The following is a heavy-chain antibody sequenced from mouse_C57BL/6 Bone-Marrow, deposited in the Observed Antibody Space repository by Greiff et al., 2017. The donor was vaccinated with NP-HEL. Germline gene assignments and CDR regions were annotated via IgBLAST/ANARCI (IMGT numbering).Heavy chain of an antibody. CDR3: ARDSSSYFDY. Sequence: EVQLQQSVPELVKPGASVKISCKASGYTFTDYYMNWVKQSHGKSLEWIGDINPNNGGNSNNQKCKGKATLTVNKSSSPAIMGLRRLTSDDSAVYCCARDSSSYFDYWGQGTTLTVSS. V-gene: IGHV1-26*01. CDR1: GYTFTDYY. J-gene: IGHJ2*01. CDR2: INPNNGGN. D-gene: IGHD3-2*02.